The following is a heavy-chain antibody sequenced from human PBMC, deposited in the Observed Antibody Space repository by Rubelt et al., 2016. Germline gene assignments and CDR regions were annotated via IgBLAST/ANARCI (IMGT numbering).Heavy chain of an antibody. CDR3: ARPAVETDSDVFDY. V-gene: IGHV3-23*01. D-gene: IGHD5-24*01. CDR2: INSDGSIT. Sequence: EVQLLESGGGLVQPGGSLRLSCAASGFTFSSYAMSWVRQAPGKGLEWVSRINSDGSITSYADSVRGRFTFSRDNSKNTLYLKMNSLRAEDTAVYYCARPAVETDSDVFDYWGQGTLVTVSS. J-gene: IGHJ4*02. CDR1: GFTFSSYA.